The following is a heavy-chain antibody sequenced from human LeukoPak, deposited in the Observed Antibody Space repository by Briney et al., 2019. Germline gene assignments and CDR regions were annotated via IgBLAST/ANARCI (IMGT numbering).Heavy chain of an antibody. V-gene: IGHV4-4*02. D-gene: IGHD6-13*01. J-gene: IGHJ4*02. CDR2: IYHSGHT. Sequence: SGTLSLTCAVSGGSISSSNWWSWVRQPPGQGLEWLGEIYHSGHTNYNPSLKSRVTISVDKSKNQFSLKLSSVTAADTAVYYCARGGTGYSSSWYWTPAIAPFDYWGQGTLVTVSS. CDR3: ARGGTGYSSSWYWTPAIAPFDY. CDR1: GGSISSSNW.